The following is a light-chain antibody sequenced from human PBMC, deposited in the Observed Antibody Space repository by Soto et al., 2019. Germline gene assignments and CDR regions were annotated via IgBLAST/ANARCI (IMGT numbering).Light chain of an antibody. CDR3: QQYIDWPKT. J-gene: IGKJ1*01. CDR1: QSVSNNY. Sequence: EIVLTQSPGTLSLSPGERATLSCRASQSVSNNYLAWYQQKPGQAPRLLIYGASNRATGIPDRFSGSGSGTDFTLTISRLEPEDAAVYYCQQYIDWPKTFGQGTKVEIK. CDR2: GAS. V-gene: IGKV3-20*01.